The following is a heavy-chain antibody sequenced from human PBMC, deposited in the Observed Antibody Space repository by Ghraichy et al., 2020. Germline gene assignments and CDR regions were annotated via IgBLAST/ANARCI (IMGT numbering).Heavy chain of an antibody. V-gene: IGHV2-5*01. CDR3: AYLGTRDYDPLTGYYRLDAFDG. D-gene: IGHD3-9*01. J-gene: IGHJ3*01. CDR2: IYWNGDE. Sequence: SGPTLVKPTQTLTLTCTFSGISLRTSGVGVGWIRQPPGKALEWLALIYWNGDERYSPSLKDRLTITKDTSKNQVVLTVTNMDPVDTATYYCAYLGTRDYDPLTGYYRLDAFDGWGQGTVVAVSS. CDR1: GISLRTSGVG.